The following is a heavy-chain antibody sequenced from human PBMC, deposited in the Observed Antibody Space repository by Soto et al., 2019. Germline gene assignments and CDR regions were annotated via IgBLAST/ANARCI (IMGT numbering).Heavy chain of an antibody. Sequence: QVQLQESGPGLVKPSETLSLTCTVSGGSVSSGSYYWSWIRQPPGKGLEWIGYIYYIGSTKYNPSLKSRVTISLDTSRNQFFLKWNSVTAADTAVYYCARGPYDSSGYSVFDRWGQGTLVTVSS. CDR1: GGSVSSGSYY. J-gene: IGHJ5*02. CDR3: ARGPYDSSGYSVFDR. V-gene: IGHV4-61*01. D-gene: IGHD3-22*01. CDR2: IYYIGST.